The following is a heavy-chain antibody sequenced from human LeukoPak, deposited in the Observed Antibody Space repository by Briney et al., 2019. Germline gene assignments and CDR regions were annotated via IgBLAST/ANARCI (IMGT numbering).Heavy chain of an antibody. CDR2: IYHSGST. CDR3: ARGRGTIFGVVIGIYYYYGMDV. D-gene: IGHD3-3*01. V-gene: IGHV4-4*02. Sequence: SETLSLTCAVSGGSISSSNWWSWARQPPGKGLEWIGEIYHSGSTNYNPSLKSRVTISVDTSKNQFSLKLSSVTAADTAVYYCARGRGTIFGVVIGIYYYYGMDVWGQGTTVTVSS. J-gene: IGHJ6*02. CDR1: GGSISSSNW.